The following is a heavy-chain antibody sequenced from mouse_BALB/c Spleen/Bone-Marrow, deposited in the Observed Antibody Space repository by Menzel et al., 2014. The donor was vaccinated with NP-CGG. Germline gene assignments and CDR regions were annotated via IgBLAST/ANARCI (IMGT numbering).Heavy chain of an antibody. D-gene: IGHD2-3*01. CDR3: ARRGYDGYH. Sequence: QVQLQRSGAELMKPGASVKISCKATGYAFSSYWIEWVKQRPGHGLEWIGEILPGSGSTNYNEKFKGKATFTADTSSNTAYMKLSSLTSEDAAVYCCARRGYDGYHWGQGTTLTVSS. CDR1: GYAFSSYW. V-gene: IGHV1-9*01. CDR2: ILPGSGST. J-gene: IGHJ2*01.